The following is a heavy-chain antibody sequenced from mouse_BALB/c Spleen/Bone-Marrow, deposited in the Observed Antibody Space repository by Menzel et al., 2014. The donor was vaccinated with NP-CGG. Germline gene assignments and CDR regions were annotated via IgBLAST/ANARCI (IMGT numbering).Heavy chain of an antibody. CDR3: ARSQSWFFDV. J-gene: IGHJ1*01. Sequence: LVRTGASVTISCKASGYSFTGYYMNWVKQSHGKSLEWVGYISCYNGVASYNQKFKDKATFTVDTSSSTAYMQFNSLTSEDSAVYYGARSQSWFFDVWGAGTTVTVSS. CDR1: GYSFTGYY. V-gene: IGHV1S34*01. CDR2: ISCYNGVA.